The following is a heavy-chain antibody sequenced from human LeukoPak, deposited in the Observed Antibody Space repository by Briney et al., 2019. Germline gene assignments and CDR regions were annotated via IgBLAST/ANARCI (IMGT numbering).Heavy chain of an antibody. CDR2: ISYDGSNK. Sequence: GGSLRLSCAASGFTFSSYAMHWVRQAPGKGLEWVAVISYDGSNKYYADSVKGRFTISRDNSKTTLYLQMNSLRAEDTAVYYCARDRNTDFWSGYYTNYFDYWGQGTLVTVSS. D-gene: IGHD3-3*01. CDR1: GFTFSSYA. V-gene: IGHV3-30*04. CDR3: ARDRNTDFWSGYYTNYFDY. J-gene: IGHJ4*02.